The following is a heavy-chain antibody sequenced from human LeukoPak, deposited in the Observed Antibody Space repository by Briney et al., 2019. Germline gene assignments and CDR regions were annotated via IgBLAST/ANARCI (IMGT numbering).Heavy chain of an antibody. CDR2: ISTTGSTI. J-gene: IGHJ6*03. D-gene: IGHD2/OR15-2a*01. CDR3: ARAASTPQNYYYFYMDV. Sequence: PGGSLRLSCAASGFTFSDSYMSWIRQVPGKGLEWASYISTTGSTIYYADSVEGRFTFSRDNAKNSLYLQMNSLRAEDTAVYYCARAASTPQNYYYFYMDVWGKGTTVTVSS. V-gene: IGHV3-11*01. CDR1: GFTFSDSY.